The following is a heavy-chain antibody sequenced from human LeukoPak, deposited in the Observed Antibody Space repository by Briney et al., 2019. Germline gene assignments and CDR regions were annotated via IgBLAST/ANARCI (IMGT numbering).Heavy chain of an antibody. D-gene: IGHD3-10*01. CDR3: ARDLFYGSGSYYNPLGY. CDR1: GFTFSSYA. CDR2: ISYDGSNK. J-gene: IGHJ4*02. V-gene: IGHV3-30-3*01. Sequence: PGGSLRLSCAASGFTFSSYAMHWVRQAPGKGLEWVAVISYDGSNKYYADSVKGRFTISRDNSKNTLYLQMNSLRAEDTAVYYCARDLFYGSGSYYNPLGYWGQGTLVTVSS.